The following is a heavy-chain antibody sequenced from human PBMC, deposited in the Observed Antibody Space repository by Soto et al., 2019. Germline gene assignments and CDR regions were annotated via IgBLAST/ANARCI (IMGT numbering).Heavy chain of an antibody. Sequence: GGSLILSCTASGFTISSYARSWVSQTTGKGLEWVSAISGSGGSTYYADSVKGRFTISRDNSKNTLYLQMNSLRAEDTAVYYCAKEGDYIWGSYRSGPGPGAFDIWGQGTMVTVSS. D-gene: IGHD3-16*02. V-gene: IGHV3-23*01. CDR2: ISGSGGST. CDR3: AKEGDYIWGSYRSGPGPGAFDI. J-gene: IGHJ3*02. CDR1: GFTISSYA.